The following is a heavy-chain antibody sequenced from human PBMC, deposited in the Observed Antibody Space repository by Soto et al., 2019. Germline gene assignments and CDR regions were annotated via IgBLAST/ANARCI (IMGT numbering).Heavy chain of an antibody. CDR2: IYNSGST. J-gene: IGHJ6*02. D-gene: IGHD3-16*01. Sequence: QVQLQESGPGLVKPSGTLSLNSAVSGGSISSCNWWSWMRQPPGKGLEWIGVIYNSGSTYYNPSLKGRVTISVDKSKNKFYLTLGSVTAAYTAVYYCARVGGGYYYGMDVWGQGTTVTVSS. CDR3: ARVGGGYYYGMDV. V-gene: IGHV4-4*02. CDR1: GGSISSCNW.